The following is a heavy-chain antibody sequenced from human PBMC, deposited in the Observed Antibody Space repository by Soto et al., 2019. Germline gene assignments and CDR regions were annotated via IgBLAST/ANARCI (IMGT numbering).Heavy chain of an antibody. CDR2: INPATGGT. CDR3: ANLQGGLTFDP. Sequence: ASVKVSCKASGYTFRDYYMHWVRQAPGQGLEWMGWINPATGGTKYAQKFQGRVAMTRDTSISTAYMELSRLTSDDTAVYYCANLQGGLTFDPWGQGTLVTVSS. V-gene: IGHV1-2*02. CDR1: GYTFRDYY. D-gene: IGHD3-16*01. J-gene: IGHJ5*02.